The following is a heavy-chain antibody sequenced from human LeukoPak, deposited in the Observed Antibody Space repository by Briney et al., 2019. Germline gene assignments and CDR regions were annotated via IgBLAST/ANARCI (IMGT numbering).Heavy chain of an antibody. Sequence: RGSLRLSCAASGFTFSSYWMHWVRQAPGKGLVWVSRINSDGSSTSYADSVKGRFTISRDNAKNTLYLQMNSLRAEDTAVYYCARSSREDMSGYETWGQGTLVTVSS. D-gene: IGHD5-12*01. V-gene: IGHV3-74*01. CDR3: ARSSREDMSGYET. J-gene: IGHJ5*02. CDR1: GFTFSSYW. CDR2: INSDGSST.